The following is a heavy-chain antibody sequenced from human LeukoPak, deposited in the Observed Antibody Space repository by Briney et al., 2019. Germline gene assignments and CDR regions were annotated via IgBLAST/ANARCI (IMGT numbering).Heavy chain of an antibody. V-gene: IGHV3-21*01. D-gene: IGHD6-19*01. J-gene: IGHJ4*02. CDR2: ISSNSSYI. Sequence: PGGSLRLSCAASGFTFSSYSMNWVRQAPGQGLELVSSISSNSSYIYYADSVKGRFTISRDNAKNSLYLQMNSLRAEDTAVYYCARDRTGIAVAGQGGFDYWGQGTLVTVSS. CDR3: ARDRTGIAVAGQGGFDY. CDR1: GFTFSSYS.